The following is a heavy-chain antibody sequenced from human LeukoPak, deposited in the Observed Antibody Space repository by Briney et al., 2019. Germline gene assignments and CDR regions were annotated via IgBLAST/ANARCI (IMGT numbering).Heavy chain of an antibody. Sequence: ASVKVSCKVSGYTLTELSMHWVRQAPGKGLEWMGGFDPEDGETIYAQKFQGRVTMTRNTSISTAYMELSSPRSEDTAVYYCARGRITFGGVIVIQYFDYWGQGTLVTVSS. CDR1: GYTLTELS. J-gene: IGHJ4*02. V-gene: IGHV1-24*01. CDR3: ARGRITFGGVIVIQYFDY. CDR2: FDPEDGET. D-gene: IGHD3-16*02.